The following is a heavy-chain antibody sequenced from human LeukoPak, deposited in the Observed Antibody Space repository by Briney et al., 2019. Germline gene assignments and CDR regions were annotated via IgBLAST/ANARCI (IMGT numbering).Heavy chain of an antibody. CDR3: ASIEVAAAGTGGDY. CDR2: IYYSGST. J-gene: IGHJ4*02. CDR1: GGSISSSTYY. V-gene: IGHV4-39*07. D-gene: IGHD6-13*01. Sequence: SETLSLTCTVSGGSISSSTYYWGWIRQPPGKGLEWIGIIYYSGSTYYNPSLKSRVTISVDTSKNQFSPKLSSVTAADTAVYYCASIEVAAAGTGGDYWGQGTLVTVSS.